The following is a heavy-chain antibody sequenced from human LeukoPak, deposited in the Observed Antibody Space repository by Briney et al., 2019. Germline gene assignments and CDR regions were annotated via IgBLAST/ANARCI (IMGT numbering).Heavy chain of an antibody. D-gene: IGHD1-7*01. CDR2: IIPIFGTA. V-gene: IGHV1-69*13. J-gene: IGHJ6*03. CDR1: GGTFSSYA. CDR3: ARDGNYGGYYYYYYMDV. Sequence: SVKVSCKASGGTFSSYAISWVRQAPGQGLEWMGGIIPIFGTANYAQKFQGRVTITADESTSTAYMELRSLRSDDTAVYYCARDGNYGGYYYYYYMDVWGKGTTVTVSS.